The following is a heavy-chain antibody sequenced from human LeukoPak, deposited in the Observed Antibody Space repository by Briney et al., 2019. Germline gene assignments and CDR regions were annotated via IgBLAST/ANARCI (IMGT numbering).Heavy chain of an antibody. V-gene: IGHV5-51*01. D-gene: IGHD3-22*01. Sequence: GESLKISCKGSGYSFTSYWIGWVRQMPGKGLEWMGIIYPGDSDTRYSPSFQGLVTISADKSISTAYLQWSSLKASDTAMCYCARTSYYYDSSGYYLDADWYFDLWGRGTLVTVSS. CDR2: IYPGDSDT. CDR1: GYSFTSYW. J-gene: IGHJ2*01. CDR3: ARTSYYYDSSGYYLDADWYFDL.